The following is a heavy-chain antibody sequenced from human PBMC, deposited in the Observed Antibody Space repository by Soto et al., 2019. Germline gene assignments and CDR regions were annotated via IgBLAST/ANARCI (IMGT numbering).Heavy chain of an antibody. V-gene: IGHV3-33*01. CDR2: IWYDGSNK. D-gene: IGHD6-6*01. J-gene: IGHJ6*02. CDR1: GFTFSSYG. Sequence: GGSLRLSCAASGFTFSSYGMHWVRQAPGKGLEWVAVIWYDGSNKYYADSVKGRFTISRDNSKNTLYLQMNSLRAEDTAVYYCARDKEYTLAVYYGMDVWGQGTTVTVS. CDR3: ARDKEYTLAVYYGMDV.